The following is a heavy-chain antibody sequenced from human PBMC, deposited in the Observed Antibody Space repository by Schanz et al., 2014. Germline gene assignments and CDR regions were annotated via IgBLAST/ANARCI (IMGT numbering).Heavy chain of an antibody. CDR3: AREDCSATSCYFRY. J-gene: IGHJ4*02. Sequence: VQLVESGGGVVQPGRSLRLSCAASGFNFSNYDIHWVRQAPGKGLEWVSGLTEGGGGTYYTDAVKGRFTISRDSSKNTLYLQMNTLRAEDTAVYYCAREDCSATSCYFRYWGQGTLVTVSS. CDR2: LTEGGGGT. D-gene: IGHD2-21*01. CDR1: GFNFSNYD. V-gene: IGHV3-23*04.